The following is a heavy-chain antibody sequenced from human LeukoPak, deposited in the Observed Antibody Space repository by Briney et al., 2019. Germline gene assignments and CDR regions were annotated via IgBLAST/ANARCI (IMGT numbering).Heavy chain of an antibody. D-gene: IGHD1-14*01. Sequence: GGSLRLSCAASEFPFSNYWMNWVRQTPGKGLEWVANIKEDGSESNYVDSVKGRFTISRDNAESSLYLQMNNLRSEDTAIYYCARGRRYNGNRYYFDYWGQGTLVTVSS. CDR1: EFPFSNYW. CDR2: IKEDGSES. CDR3: ARGRRYNGNRYYFDY. V-gene: IGHV3-7*01. J-gene: IGHJ4*02.